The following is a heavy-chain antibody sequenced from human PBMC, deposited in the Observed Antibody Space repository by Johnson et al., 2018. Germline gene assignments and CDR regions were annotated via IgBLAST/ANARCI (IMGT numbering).Heavy chain of an antibody. Sequence: QVQLVQSGGGVVQPGGSLRLSCVASGFILRNYGMHWVRQSPGNGLERLAVISFDGNKKDYAESVRGRFTVTKDNSKNTRDLQMDSLRPEDTAVYHCSNGVCGMDGNDYYYYMDIWGKGTTVTVSS. V-gene: IGHV3-30*18. J-gene: IGHJ6*03. CDR3: SNGVCGMDGNDYYYYMDI. D-gene: IGHD2-21*01. CDR1: GFILRNYG. CDR2: ISFDGNKK.